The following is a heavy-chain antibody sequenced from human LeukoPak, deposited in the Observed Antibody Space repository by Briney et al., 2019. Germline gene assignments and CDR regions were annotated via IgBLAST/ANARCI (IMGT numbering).Heavy chain of an antibody. J-gene: IGHJ6*02. V-gene: IGHV4-59*08. CDR2: IYYSGST. CDR1: GGSISSYY. CDR3: ARNSYGDYGRSDYYYYGMDV. D-gene: IGHD4-17*01. Sequence: SGTLSLTCTVSGGSISSYYWSWIRQPPGKGLEWIGYIYYSGSTNYNPSLKSRVTISVDTSKNQFSLKLSSVTAADTAVYYCARNSYGDYGRSDYYYYGMDVWGQGTTVTVSS.